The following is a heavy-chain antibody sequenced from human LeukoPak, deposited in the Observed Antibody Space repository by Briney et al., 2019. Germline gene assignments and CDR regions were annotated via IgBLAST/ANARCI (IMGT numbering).Heavy chain of an antibody. CDR1: GDSINSGYY. CDR2: INHNGDT. V-gene: IGHV4-38-2*01. D-gene: IGHD5-12*01. J-gene: IGHJ4*02. CDR3: ARALGTGYALVFDY. Sequence: PSETLSLTCAVSGDSINSGYYWGWLRQSPGKGPEWIGSINHNGDTYYNPSLRSRVSLSLGTSTNQFSLKLNSVTAADTAVYYCARALGTGYALVFDYWGQGTLVTVSS.